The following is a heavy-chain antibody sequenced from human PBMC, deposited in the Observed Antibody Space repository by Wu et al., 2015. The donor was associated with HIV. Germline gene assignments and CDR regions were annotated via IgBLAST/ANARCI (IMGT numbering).Heavy chain of an antibody. V-gene: IGHV1-69-2*01. CDR3: ATGKTMVRGVNLSRESNKDAFDI. J-gene: IGHJ3*02. CDR1: GYTFTDYY. D-gene: IGHD3-10*01. CDR2: VDPEDGET. Sequence: EVQLVQSGAEVKKPGATVKISCKVSGYTFTDYYMHWVQQAPGKGLEWMGLVDPEDGETIYAEKFQGRVTITADTSTDTAYMELSSLRSEDTAVYYCATGKTMVRGVNLSRESNKDAFDIWAKGQWSPSLQ.